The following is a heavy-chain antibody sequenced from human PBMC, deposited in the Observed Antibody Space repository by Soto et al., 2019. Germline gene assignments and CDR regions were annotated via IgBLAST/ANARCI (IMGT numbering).Heavy chain of an antibody. CDR3: ARGRSSGWYNAFDI. V-gene: IGHV4-59*01. J-gene: IGHJ3*02. D-gene: IGHD6-19*01. CDR1: GGSISSYY. Sequence: QVQLQESGPGLVKPSETLSLTCTVSGGSISSYYWSWIRQPPGKGLEWIGYIYYSGSTNYNPSLKSRVTISVDTSKNQFCLKLSSVTAADTAVYYCARGRSSGWYNAFDIWGQGTMVTVSS. CDR2: IYYSGST.